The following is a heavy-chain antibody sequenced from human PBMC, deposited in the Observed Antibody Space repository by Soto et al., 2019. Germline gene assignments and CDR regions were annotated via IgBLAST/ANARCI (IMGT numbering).Heavy chain of an antibody. J-gene: IGHJ6*02. CDR1: GGSISSSNW. D-gene: IGHD1-26*01. V-gene: IGHV4-4*02. Sequence: QVQLQESGPGLVKPSGTLSLTYAVSGGSISSSNWWSWVRQPPGKGLEWIGEIYHSGSTNYNPSLKSRVTISVDKSQNQFSLKLSSVTAADTAVYYCARVSGSYYYGMDVWGQGTTVTVSS. CDR2: IYHSGST. CDR3: ARVSGSYYYGMDV.